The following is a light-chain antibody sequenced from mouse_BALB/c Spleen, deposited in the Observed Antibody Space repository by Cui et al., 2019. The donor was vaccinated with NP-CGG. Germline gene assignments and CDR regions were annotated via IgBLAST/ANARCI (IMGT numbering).Light chain of an antibody. CDR1: TGAVTISNY. V-gene: IGLV1*01. Sequence: QTVVTQESAITTSPGETVTLTCRSSTGAVTISNYANWVQKKPDHLFTGLIGGTNNRAPGVPARFSGSLIGDKAALTITGAQTEDEAIYFCALWYSNHWVFGGGTKLTVL. J-gene: IGLJ1*01. CDR3: ALWYSNHWV. CDR2: GTN.